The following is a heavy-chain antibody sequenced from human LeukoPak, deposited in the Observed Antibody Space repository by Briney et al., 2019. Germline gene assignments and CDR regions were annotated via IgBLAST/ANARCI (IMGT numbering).Heavy chain of an antibody. CDR3: ARGHYDVLTGYSDAFDL. V-gene: IGHV5-51*01. Sequence: GESLKISCRGLGFSFSNYWIGWVRQMPGKGLEWMGIIYPGDSETRYGPSFQGQVSISADKSSNSADLHWSSLKASDTAMYFCARGHYDVLTGYSDAFDLWGQGTMVTVSS. CDR2: IYPGDSET. D-gene: IGHD3-9*01. CDR1: GFSFSNYW. J-gene: IGHJ3*01.